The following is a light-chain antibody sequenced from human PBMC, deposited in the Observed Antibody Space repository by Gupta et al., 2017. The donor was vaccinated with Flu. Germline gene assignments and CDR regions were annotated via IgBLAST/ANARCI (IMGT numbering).Light chain of an antibody. Sequence: PPFLYASVGDEVTITCRASHGISNYLARYQHKPGKTRKLLIYVASMSQSGVPSRFSGTVSGTEFTLTIITPQPEHFATYYCQQPDRFPHTFGQGTKLEIK. CDR1: HGISNY. CDR3: QQPDRFPHT. CDR2: VAS. V-gene: IGKV1-9*01. J-gene: IGKJ2*01.